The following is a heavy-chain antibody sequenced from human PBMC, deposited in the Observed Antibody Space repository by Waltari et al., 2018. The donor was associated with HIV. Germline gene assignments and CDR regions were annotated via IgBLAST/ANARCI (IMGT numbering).Heavy chain of an antibody. V-gene: IGHV1-69*15. CDR3: ARGSSGSYRWFDP. CDR1: GGTFSSTS. CDR2: IIRVFEST. Sequence: QEQLVQSGAEVKKPGSSVKVSCTASGGTFSSTSISWVRQAPGQGLEWMGNIIRVFESTTYAQKFHGRLTISADESTSTVFMELSSLSFDDTAVYYCARGSSGSYRWFDPWGHGTLVTVSS. J-gene: IGHJ5*02. D-gene: IGHD1-26*01.